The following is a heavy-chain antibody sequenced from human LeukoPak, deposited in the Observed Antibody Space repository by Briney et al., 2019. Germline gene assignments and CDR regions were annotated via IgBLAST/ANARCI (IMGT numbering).Heavy chain of an antibody. V-gene: IGHV4-59*08. Sequence: SETLSLTCTVSGGSISSYYWSWIRQPPGKGLEWIGYIYYSGSTNYNPSLKSRVTISVDTSKKQFSLKLGSVTAADTAVYYCARHDYYDSSGYYSNAFDIWGQGTMVTVSS. CDR3: ARHDYYDSSGYYSNAFDI. J-gene: IGHJ3*02. D-gene: IGHD3-22*01. CDR2: IYYSGST. CDR1: GGSISSYY.